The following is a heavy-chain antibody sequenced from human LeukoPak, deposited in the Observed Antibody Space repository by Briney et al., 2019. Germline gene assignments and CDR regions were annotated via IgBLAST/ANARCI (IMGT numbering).Heavy chain of an antibody. CDR2: IIPIFGTA. CDR1: GGTFSSYA. D-gene: IGHD2-2*01. Sequence: ASVKVSCKASGGTFSSYAISWVRQAPGQGLEWMGGIIPIFGTANYAQKFQGRVTITADESTSTAYMELSSLRSEDTAVYYCARRRCSSTSCYSYYYGMDVWGQGTTVTVSS. J-gene: IGHJ6*02. V-gene: IGHV1-69*13. CDR3: ARRRCSSTSCYSYYYGMDV.